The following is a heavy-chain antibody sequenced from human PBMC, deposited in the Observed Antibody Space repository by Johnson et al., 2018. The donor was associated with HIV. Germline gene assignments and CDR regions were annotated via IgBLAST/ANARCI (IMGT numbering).Heavy chain of an antibody. CDR2: ISYDGSEK. J-gene: IGHJ3*02. CDR1: GFTFSSYA. Sequence: QVQLVESGGGVVQPGRSLRLSCAASGFTFSSYAMHWVRQAPGKGLEWVAVISYDGSEKYYVDSVKGRFTISRDNAKNSLYLQMNSLRAEDTAVYYCAKGDCSGGSCYSFTDAFDIWGQGTMVTVSS. V-gene: IGHV3-30*04. CDR3: AKGDCSGGSCYSFTDAFDI. D-gene: IGHD2-15*01.